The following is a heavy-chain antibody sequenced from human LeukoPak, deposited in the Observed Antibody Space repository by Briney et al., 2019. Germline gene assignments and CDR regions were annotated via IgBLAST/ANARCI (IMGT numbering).Heavy chain of an antibody. CDR3: ARHEIEPPDY. J-gene: IGHJ4*02. V-gene: IGHV4-39*01. CDR2: IYYSGST. D-gene: IGHD2/OR15-2a*01. Sequence: SETLSLTCTVSGGSISSSSYYWGWIRQPPGKGLEWIGSIYYSGSTYYNPSLKSRVTISVDTSKNQFSLKLSSVTAADTAVYYCARHEIEPPDYWGQGTLVTVSS. CDR1: GGSISSSSYY.